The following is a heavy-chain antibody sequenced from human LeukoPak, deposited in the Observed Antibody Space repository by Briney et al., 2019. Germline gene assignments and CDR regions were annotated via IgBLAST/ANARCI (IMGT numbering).Heavy chain of an antibody. CDR3: ARDLHYYGSGP. Sequence: GGSLLLSCVAYGFNFRDYSMNWVRQAPGKGLDWVSGISGTSSYMYYGDSVKGRFTVSRDNAKNSLYLQMESLRVEDTAVYYCARDLHYYGSGPWGQGTLVTVSS. J-gene: IGHJ5*02. D-gene: IGHD3-10*01. CDR2: ISGTSSYM. V-gene: IGHV3-21*01. CDR1: GFNFRDYS.